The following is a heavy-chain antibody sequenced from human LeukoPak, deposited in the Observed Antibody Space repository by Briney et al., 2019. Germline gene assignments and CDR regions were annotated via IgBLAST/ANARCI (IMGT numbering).Heavy chain of an antibody. V-gene: IGHV4-4*02. CDR2: IYHSGST. Sequence: SETLSLTCTVSGGSISSSNWWSWVRQPPGKGLEWIGEIYHSGSTNYNPSLKSRVTISVDKSKNQFSLKLSSVTAADTAVYYCARHDRIRTYYYDSSGYLWGQGTLVTVSS. CDR3: ARHDRIRTYYYDSSGYL. J-gene: IGHJ4*02. CDR1: GGSISSSNW. D-gene: IGHD3-22*01.